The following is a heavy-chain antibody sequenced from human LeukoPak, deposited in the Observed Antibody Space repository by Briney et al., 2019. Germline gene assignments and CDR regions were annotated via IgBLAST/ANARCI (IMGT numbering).Heavy chain of an antibody. CDR1: GFTFSDYY. CDR2: ISSSGSTI. Sequence: GGSLRLSCAASGFTFSDYYMSWIRQAPGKGLEWVSYISSSGSTIYYADSVKGRFTISRDNAKNSLYLQMNSLRAEDTAVYYCARESIDPYHYDSSGSVDYWGQGTLVTVSS. D-gene: IGHD3-22*01. V-gene: IGHV3-11*01. J-gene: IGHJ4*02. CDR3: ARESIDPYHYDSSGSVDY.